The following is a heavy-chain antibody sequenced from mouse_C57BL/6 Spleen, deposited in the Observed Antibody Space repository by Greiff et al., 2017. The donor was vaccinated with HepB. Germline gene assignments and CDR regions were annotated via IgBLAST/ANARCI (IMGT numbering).Heavy chain of an antibody. D-gene: IGHD1-2*01. CDR2: ISYDGSN. CDR1: GYSITSGYY. V-gene: IGHV3-6*01. J-gene: IGHJ2*01. Sequence: EVQVVESGPGLVKPSQSLSLTCSVTGYSITSGYYWNWIRQFPGNKLEWMGYISYDGSNNYNPSLKNRISITRDTSKNQFFLKLNSVTTEDTATYYCARDDYGPYYFDYWGQGTTLTVSS. CDR3: ARDDYGPYYFDY.